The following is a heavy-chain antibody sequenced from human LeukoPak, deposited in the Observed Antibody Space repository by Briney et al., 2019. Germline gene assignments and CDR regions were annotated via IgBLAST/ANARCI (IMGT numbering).Heavy chain of an antibody. J-gene: IGHJ3*02. D-gene: IGHD3-16*02. CDR1: GYTFTGYY. CDR3: AREGETGAIAIGGAYDI. Sequence: ASVKVSCKASGYTFTGYYMHWVRQAPGQGLEWMGWINPNSGGTHYAQKFQGRVTMTRDTSISTAYMELTRLRSDDTAVYFCAREGETGAIAIGGAYDIWGQGTMVTVSS. V-gene: IGHV1-2*02. CDR2: INPNSGGT.